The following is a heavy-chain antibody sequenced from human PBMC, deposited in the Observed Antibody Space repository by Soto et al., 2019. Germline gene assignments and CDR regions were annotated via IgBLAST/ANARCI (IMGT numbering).Heavy chain of an antibody. J-gene: IGHJ4*02. CDR3: AAGGGLPRYY. CDR2: IYHSGST. V-gene: IGHV4-30-2*01. D-gene: IGHD2-15*01. Sequence: QLQLQESGSGLVKPSQTLSLTCAVSGGSISSGGYSWSWIRQPPGKGLEWIGYIYHSGSTYYNPSLKSRVPISVDSSKNQFSLTLSSVTAADTAVYYCAAGGGLPRYYWGQGTLVTVSS. CDR1: GGSISSGGYS.